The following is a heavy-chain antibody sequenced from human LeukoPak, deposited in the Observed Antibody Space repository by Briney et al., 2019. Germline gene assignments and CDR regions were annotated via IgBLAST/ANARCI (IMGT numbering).Heavy chain of an antibody. CDR3: TRDLGICSGGRCFPSGPADY. J-gene: IGHJ4*02. CDR2: IIGDGSST. Sequence: GESLRLSCAASGFIFNGDWMPWVRQAPGKGLMWVSHIIGDGSSTNYADSVKGRFTISRDNAKNTLFLKMNSLRAEDTAVYSYTRDLGICSGGRCFPSGPADYWGQGTLVTVSS. D-gene: IGHD2-15*01. V-gene: IGHV3-74*01. CDR1: GFIFNGDW.